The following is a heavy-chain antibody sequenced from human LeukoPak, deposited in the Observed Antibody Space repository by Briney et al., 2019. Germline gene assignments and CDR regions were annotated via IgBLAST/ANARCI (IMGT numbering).Heavy chain of an antibody. CDR3: AKDIRAAAGWGNAFDI. Sequence: GGSLRLSCAASGFTFDDYAMHWVRQAPGKGLEWVSGISWNSGSIGYADSVKGRFTISRDNAKNSLYLQMNSLRAEDMALYYCAKDIRAAAGWGNAFDIWGQGTMVTVSS. D-gene: IGHD6-13*01. V-gene: IGHV3-9*03. CDR1: GFTFDDYA. CDR2: ISWNSGSI. J-gene: IGHJ3*02.